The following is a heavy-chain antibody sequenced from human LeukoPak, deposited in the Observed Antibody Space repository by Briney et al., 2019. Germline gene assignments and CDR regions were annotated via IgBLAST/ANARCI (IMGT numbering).Heavy chain of an antibody. CDR3: AKRGVVIRVILVGFHKEAYYFDS. CDR1: GFTVSSNY. CDR2: ISDSGGRT. V-gene: IGHV3-23*01. Sequence: GGSLRLSCAASGFTVSSNYMSWVRQAPGKGLEWVAGISDSGGRTNYADSVKGRFTVSRDSPKNTLYLQMNRLRAEDTALYFCAKRGVVIRVILVGFHKEAYYFDSWGQGALVTVSS. J-gene: IGHJ4*02. D-gene: IGHD3-22*01.